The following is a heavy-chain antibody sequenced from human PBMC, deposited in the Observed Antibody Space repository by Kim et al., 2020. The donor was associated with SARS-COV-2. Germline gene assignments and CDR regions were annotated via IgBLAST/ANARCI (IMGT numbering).Heavy chain of an antibody. CDR1: VFTFSSYA. J-gene: IGHJ4*02. Sequence: GGSLRLSCAASVFTFSSYAMHWVRQAPGKGLEWVAVISYDGSNKYYADSVKGRFTISRDNSKNTLYLQMNSLRAEDTAVYYCARDPLWSGYYRGSKFDYWGQGTLVTVSS. CDR2: ISYDGSNK. V-gene: IGHV3-30-3*01. CDR3: ARDPLWSGYYRGSKFDY. D-gene: IGHD3-3*01.